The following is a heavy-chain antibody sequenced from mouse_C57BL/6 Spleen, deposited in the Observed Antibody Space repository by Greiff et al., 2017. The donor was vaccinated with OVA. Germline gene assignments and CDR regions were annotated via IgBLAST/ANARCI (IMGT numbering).Heavy chain of an antibody. Sequence: EVHLVESGGGLVKPGGSLKLSCAASGFTFSSYTMSWVRQTPEKRLEWVATISGGGGNTYYPDSVKGRFTISRDNAKNTLYLQMSSLRSEDTALYYCARLGKGLLSWFAYWGQGTLVTVSA. D-gene: IGHD2-1*01. CDR2: ISGGGGNT. CDR3: ARLGKGLLSWFAY. V-gene: IGHV5-9*01. CDR1: GFTFSSYT. J-gene: IGHJ3*01.